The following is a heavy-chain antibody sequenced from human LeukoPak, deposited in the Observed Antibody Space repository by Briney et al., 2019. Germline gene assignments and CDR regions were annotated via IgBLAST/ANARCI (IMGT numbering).Heavy chain of an antibody. Sequence: GGSLRLSCAASGFILSSYSMNWVRQAPGKGLEWISYISSSSSTIYYADSVKGRFTISRDKAKNSLYLQMNSLRDEDTALYYCARNLISVAGELDYWGQGALVTVSS. CDR1: GFILSSYS. V-gene: IGHV3-48*02. J-gene: IGHJ4*02. CDR3: ARNLISVAGELDY. D-gene: IGHD6-19*01. CDR2: ISSSSSTI.